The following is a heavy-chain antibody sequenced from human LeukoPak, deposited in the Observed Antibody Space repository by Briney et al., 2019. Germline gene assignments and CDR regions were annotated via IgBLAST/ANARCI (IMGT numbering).Heavy chain of an antibody. D-gene: IGHD4-17*01. V-gene: IGHV3-23*01. CDR2: ISGSGGST. J-gene: IGHJ4*02. CDR3: ATLDDYGDNDVDY. Sequence: GGSPRLSCAASGFTFSSHAMSWVRQAPGKGLEWVSAISGSGGSTYYADSVKGRFTISRDNSKNTLYLQMNSLRAKGTAVYYCATLDDYGDNDVDYWGQGTLVTVSS. CDR1: GFTFSSHA.